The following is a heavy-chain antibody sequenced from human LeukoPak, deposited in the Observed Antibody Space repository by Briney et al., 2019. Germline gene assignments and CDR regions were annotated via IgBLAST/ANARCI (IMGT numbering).Heavy chain of an antibody. CDR3: ARDRDIPDV. J-gene: IGHJ6*04. D-gene: IGHD2-15*01. CDR2: IQYDGTTL. Sequence: PGGSLRLSCTTFGFTFDSYGMHWVRQAPGKGLEWLAFIQYDGTTLYYPDSVKGRFTISRDNAKNSLYLQMNSLRAEDTAVYYCARDRDIPDVWGKGTTVTVSS. V-gene: IGHV3-30*12. CDR1: GFTFDSYG.